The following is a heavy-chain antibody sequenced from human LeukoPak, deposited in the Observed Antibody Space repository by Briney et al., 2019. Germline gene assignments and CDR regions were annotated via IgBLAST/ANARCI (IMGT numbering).Heavy chain of an antibody. CDR2: ITSSSSAT. CDR1: GFSFSTFA. V-gene: IGHV3-48*02. J-gene: IGHJ4*02. Sequence: GGSLRLSCAASGFSFSTFAMNWVRQAPGKGLEWISHITSSSSATYYADSVKGRFTISRDNAKNSLFLQMNSLRDEDTAVYYCVKDLLGDTYFFNCWGQGTLVTVSS. D-gene: IGHD2-21*02. CDR3: VKDLLGDTYFFNC.